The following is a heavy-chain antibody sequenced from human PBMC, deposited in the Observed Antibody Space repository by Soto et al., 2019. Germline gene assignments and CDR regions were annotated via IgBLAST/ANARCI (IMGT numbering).Heavy chain of an antibody. Sequence: SVTLSRTCSLGPSSLCSCCCRWIRQPAGKGLEWIGYIYYSGSTNYNPSLKSRVTISVDTSKNQFSLKLSSVTAADTAVYYCARGSGPNDAFDIWGQGTMVT. CDR1: PSSLCSCC. CDR3: ARGSGPNDAFDI. D-gene: IGHD2-15*01. V-gene: IGHV4-59*01. CDR2: IYYSGST. J-gene: IGHJ3*02.